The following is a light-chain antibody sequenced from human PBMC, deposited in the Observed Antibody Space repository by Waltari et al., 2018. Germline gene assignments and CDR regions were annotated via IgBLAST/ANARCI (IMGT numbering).Light chain of an antibody. J-gene: IGLJ3*02. V-gene: IGLV7-46*01. CDR1: TGAVTNGHY. CDR3: LLSYSDARV. CDR2: DTN. Sequence: QAVVTQEPSLTVSPGGPVTLTCGSSTGAVTNGHYPSWFHHKPSQAPSKLIYDTNNKPAWTPARFSGSLLGGKAALTLSGAQPEDEAEYYCLLSYSDARVFGGGTKVTVL.